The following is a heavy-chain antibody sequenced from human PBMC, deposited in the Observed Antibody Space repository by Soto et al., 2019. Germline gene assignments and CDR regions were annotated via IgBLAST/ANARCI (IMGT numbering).Heavy chain of an antibody. V-gene: IGHV3-30*18. Sequence: QVQLVQSGGGVVQPGRSLRLSCATSGFTFSSYDMQWVRHATGKGLEWVALISYEGLNTYYADSVRGRFIISRDNSKNILYLQMHSLRPDDTAVYYCAKLIYPLNASGLDVWGQGATVIVSS. CDR1: GFTFSSYD. J-gene: IGHJ6*02. CDR3: AKLIYPLNASGLDV. CDR2: ISYEGLNT.